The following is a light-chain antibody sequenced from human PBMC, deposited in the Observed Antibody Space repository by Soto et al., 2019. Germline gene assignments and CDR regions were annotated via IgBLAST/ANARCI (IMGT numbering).Light chain of an antibody. Sequence: EIVLTQSPGTLSLSPGERATLSCRASQSVTSSYLAWYQQKSGQAPRLLIYGASRRATGIPDRFSGRGSGTDFTLTISRLEPEDFAVYYCQQRSNWPPLTFGGGTKVDIK. CDR3: QQRSNWPPLT. CDR2: GAS. V-gene: IGKV3D-20*02. CDR1: QSVTSSY. J-gene: IGKJ4*01.